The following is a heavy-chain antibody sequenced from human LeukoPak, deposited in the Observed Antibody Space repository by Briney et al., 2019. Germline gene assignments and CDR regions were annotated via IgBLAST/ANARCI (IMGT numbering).Heavy chain of an antibody. J-gene: IGHJ4*02. Sequence: GGSLRLSCAASGFTFDDYAMHWVRQAPGKGLEWVSGISWNSGSIGYADSVKGRFTISRDNAKNMLYLQMNSLRVEDTAVYYCARGTVLLWFGVDYWGQGTLVTVSS. CDR3: ARGTVLLWFGVDY. CDR2: ISWNSGSI. CDR1: GFTFDDYA. D-gene: IGHD3-10*01. V-gene: IGHV3-9*01.